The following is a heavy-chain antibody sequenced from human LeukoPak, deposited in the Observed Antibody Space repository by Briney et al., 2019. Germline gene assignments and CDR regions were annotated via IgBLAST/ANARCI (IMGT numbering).Heavy chain of an antibody. J-gene: IGHJ4*02. CDR1: GYTFTDDV. CDR3: ATGVVIEDYYFDY. D-gene: IGHD3-3*01. Sequence: GASVKVSCKASGYTFTDDVIHWVRQAPGQRLEWMGWISTGSANRKYSQKFQGRVTFTRDTSARIVYMDLSSLRSEDTAVYYCATGVVIEDYYFDYWGQGTLVTVSS. V-gene: IGHV1-3*04. CDR2: ISTGSANR.